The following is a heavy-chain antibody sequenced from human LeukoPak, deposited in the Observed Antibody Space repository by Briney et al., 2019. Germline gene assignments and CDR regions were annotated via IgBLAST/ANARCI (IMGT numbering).Heavy chain of an antibody. V-gene: IGHV4-39*01. D-gene: IGHD2/OR15-2a*01. CDR2: IYYSGTT. CDR3: ARHDRLIASPLV. J-gene: IGHJ4*02. CDR1: GVSISSSSYN. Sequence: NTSETLSLTCIVSGVSISSSSYNWGWIRQPPGKGLEWIGSIYYSGTTYYNPSLKSRLTISVDTSKNQFSLNLSSVTAADTAVYYCARHDRLIASPLVWGQGILVTVSS.